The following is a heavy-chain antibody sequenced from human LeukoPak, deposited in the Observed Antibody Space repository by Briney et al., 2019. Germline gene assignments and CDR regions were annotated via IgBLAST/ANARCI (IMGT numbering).Heavy chain of an antibody. CDR1: GGSFSGYY. CDR2: INHSGST. J-gene: IGHJ4*02. D-gene: IGHD3-10*01. V-gene: IGHV4-34*01. Sequence: SGTLSLTCAVYGGSFSGYYWSWIRQPPGKGLEWIGEINHSGSTNYNPSLKSRVTISVDTSKNQFSLKLSSVTAADTAVYYCARERNYYGSGRLDYWGQGTLVTVSS. CDR3: ARERNYYGSGRLDY.